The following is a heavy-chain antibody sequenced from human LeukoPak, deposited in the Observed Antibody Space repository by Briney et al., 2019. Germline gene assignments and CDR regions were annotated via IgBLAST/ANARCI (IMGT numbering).Heavy chain of an antibody. J-gene: IGHJ3*02. Sequence: SETLSLTCTVSGGSISSSNYYWGWIRQPPGKGLEWIGSIYYSGTTYYNPSLKSRVTISVDTSKNQFSLRLSSVTAADTAVYYCARAGCSGGSCYRSRGAFDIWGQGTMVSVSS. D-gene: IGHD2-15*01. CDR3: ARAGCSGGSCYRSRGAFDI. CDR1: GGSISSSNYY. CDR2: IYYSGTT. V-gene: IGHV4-39*07.